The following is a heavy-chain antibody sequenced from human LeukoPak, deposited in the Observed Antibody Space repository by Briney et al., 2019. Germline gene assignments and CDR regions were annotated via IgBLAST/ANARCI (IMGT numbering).Heavy chain of an antibody. CDR1: GGSFSGYY. J-gene: IGHJ5*02. D-gene: IGHD5-24*01. Sequence: SETLSLTCSVYGGSFSGYYWSWIRQPPGKGLEWIGEINHSGSTNYNPSLKSRVTISVDTSKNQFSLKLSSVTAADTAVYYCAREEIRSWFDPWGQGTLVTVSS. CDR3: AREEIRSWFDP. CDR2: INHSGST. V-gene: IGHV4-34*01.